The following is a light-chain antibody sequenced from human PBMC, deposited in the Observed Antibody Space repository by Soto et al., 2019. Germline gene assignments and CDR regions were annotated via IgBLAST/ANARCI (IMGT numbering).Light chain of an antibody. CDR2: AAS. CDR1: QGVGSS. CDR3: QELVSLPQS. J-gene: IGKJ3*01. Sequence: DIQLTQSPSFLSASVGDRVTITCRASQGVGSSLAWYQQKPGEAPKLLIYAASTLQSGVPSTFSGSGSGTEFTLTISSLQPDDFATYYCQELVSLPQSFGPWTKVDIK. V-gene: IGKV1-9*01.